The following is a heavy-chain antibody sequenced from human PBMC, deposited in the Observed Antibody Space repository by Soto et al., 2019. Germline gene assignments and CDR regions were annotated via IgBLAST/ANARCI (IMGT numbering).Heavy chain of an antibody. J-gene: IGHJ4*02. CDR3: ARDNGDSGASLVDF. CDR2: ISTYNGHT. CDR1: GYTFTNYG. Sequence: QVQLAQSGPEVKKPGASVKVSCKASGYTFTNYGLTWVRQAPGQGLEWMGWISTYNGHTEYAQKFQDRVTRTTDTSTSTGYMEVRRLRSDDTAIYYCARDNGDSGASLVDFWGQGTLVTVSS. V-gene: IGHV1-18*04. D-gene: IGHD2-8*01.